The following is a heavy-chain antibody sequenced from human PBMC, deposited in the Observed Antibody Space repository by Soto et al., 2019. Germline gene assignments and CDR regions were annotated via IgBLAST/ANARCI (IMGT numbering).Heavy chain of an antibody. J-gene: IGHJ5*02. D-gene: IGHD6-13*01. V-gene: IGHV1-18*01. CDR3: ARHPERIAEIGWFDP. CDR2: ISAYNGNT. CDR1: GGTFSSYA. Sequence: ASVKVSCKASGGTFSSYAISWVRQAPGQGLEWMGWISAYNGNTNYAQKLQGRVTMTTDTSTSTAYMELRSLRDEDTAVYYCARHPERIAEIGWFDPWGQGTLVTVSS.